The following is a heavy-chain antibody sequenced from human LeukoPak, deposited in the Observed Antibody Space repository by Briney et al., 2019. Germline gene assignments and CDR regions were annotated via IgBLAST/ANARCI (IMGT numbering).Heavy chain of an antibody. V-gene: IGHV5-51*01. J-gene: IGHJ4*02. Sequence: GESLKISCQGSGYSFANYWIAWVRQLPGKGLEGMGIICPGDSDTRYSPSFQGQVTISSDKSISTAYLQWSSLKASDTAMYYCARFRSSSALDFWGQGTLVTVSS. CDR1: GYSFANYW. CDR3: ARFRSSSALDF. CDR2: ICPGDSDT. D-gene: IGHD6-6*01.